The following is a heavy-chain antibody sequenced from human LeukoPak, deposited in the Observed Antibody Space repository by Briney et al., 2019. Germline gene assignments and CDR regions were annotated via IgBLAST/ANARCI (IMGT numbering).Heavy chain of an antibody. Sequence: GRSLRLSCAASGFTFSSYGMHWVRQAPGKGLEGVAVIWYDGSNKYYADSVKGRFTISRDNSKNTLYLQMNSLRAEDTAVYYCARDLARYCSSTSCYLGYYGMDVWGKGTTVTVSS. CDR3: ARDLARYCSSTSCYLGYYGMDV. CDR1: GFTFSSYG. CDR2: IWYDGSNK. V-gene: IGHV3-33*01. D-gene: IGHD2-2*01. J-gene: IGHJ6*04.